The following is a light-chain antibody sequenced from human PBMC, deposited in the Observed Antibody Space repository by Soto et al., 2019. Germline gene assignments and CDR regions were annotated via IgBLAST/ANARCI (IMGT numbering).Light chain of an antibody. CDR2: EVS. V-gene: IGKV2-29*03. CDR1: QSLLDSDGRTY. Sequence: DIVMTQTPLSLSVTPGQPASISCKSSQSLLDSDGRTYLFWYLQRPGQPPQLLIYEVSNRFSAVPDKFSGSGSGTDFTLKISRMEAEDVGVYFCMQGTYLPWTFVQGTKVEIK. CDR3: MQGTYLPWT. J-gene: IGKJ1*01.